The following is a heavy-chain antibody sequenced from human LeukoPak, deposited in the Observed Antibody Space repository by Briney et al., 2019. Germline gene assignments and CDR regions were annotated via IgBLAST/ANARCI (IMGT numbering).Heavy chain of an antibody. Sequence: PSETLSLTCSVSGGSISSYYWSWIRQPAGKGLEWIGRIYTSGSTNYNPSLKSRVTMSVDTSKNQFSLKLSSVTAADTAVYYCARGGDYYGSAYYFDDWGQGTLVTVSS. V-gene: IGHV4-4*07. J-gene: IGHJ4*02. CDR3: ARGGDYYGSAYYFDD. CDR2: IYTSGST. D-gene: IGHD3-10*01. CDR1: GGSISSYY.